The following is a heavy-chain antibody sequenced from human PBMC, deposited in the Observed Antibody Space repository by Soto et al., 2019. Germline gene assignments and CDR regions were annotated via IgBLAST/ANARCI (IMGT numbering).Heavy chain of an antibody. CDR2: IIPIFGTA. Sequence: QVQLVQSGAEVKKPGSSVKVSCKASGGTFSSYAISWVRQAPGQGLEWMGGIIPIFGTANYAQKFQGRVTITADESTSKAYMELSSLRSEDTAVYYCARGGDYYDSSGYPLRTFDYWGQGTLVTVSS. CDR3: ARGGDYYDSSGYPLRTFDY. V-gene: IGHV1-69*01. CDR1: GGTFSSYA. D-gene: IGHD3-22*01. J-gene: IGHJ4*02.